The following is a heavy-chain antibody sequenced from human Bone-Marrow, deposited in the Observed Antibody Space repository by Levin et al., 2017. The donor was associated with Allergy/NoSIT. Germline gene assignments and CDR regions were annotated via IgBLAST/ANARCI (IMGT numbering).Heavy chain of an antibody. CDR2: IIPIFGAT. CDR1: GGTFSGYA. Sequence: SVKVSCKASGGTFSGYAISWVRQAPGQGLEWMGGIIPIFGATNYAQKFQGRVTITADESTSTAYVELNSLRSEDTAVYYCARRWGDYGGWAFDIWGQGTMVTVSS. V-gene: IGHV1-69*13. J-gene: IGHJ3*02. D-gene: IGHD4-23*01. CDR3: ARRWGDYGGWAFDI.